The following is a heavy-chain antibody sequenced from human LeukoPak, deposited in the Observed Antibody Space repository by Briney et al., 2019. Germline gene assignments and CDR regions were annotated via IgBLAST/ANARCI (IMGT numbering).Heavy chain of an antibody. D-gene: IGHD3-10*01. V-gene: IGHV4-30-4*01. J-gene: IGHJ4*02. CDR2: IYYSGST. CDR3: ARDVLLEY. CDR1: XXX. Sequence: XXXXXWXXXPPXKGLEWIGYIYYSGSTYYNPSLKSRVTISVDTSKNQFSLKLSSVTAADTAVYYCARDVLLEYWGQGTLVTVSS.